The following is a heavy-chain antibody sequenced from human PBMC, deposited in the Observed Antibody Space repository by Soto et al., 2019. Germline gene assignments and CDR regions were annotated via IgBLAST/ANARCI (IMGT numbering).Heavy chain of an antibody. CDR3: ARQGSSWTDAFAI. Sequence: PGESLKISCKGSGYSFTSYWIGWVRQMPGKGLEWMGIIYPGDSDTRYSPSFQGQVTISADKSISTAYLQWSSLKASGTAMYYCARQGSSWTDAFAIWGQGTMVTVSS. J-gene: IGHJ3*02. D-gene: IGHD6-13*01. CDR1: GYSFTSYW. CDR2: IYPGDSDT. V-gene: IGHV5-51*01.